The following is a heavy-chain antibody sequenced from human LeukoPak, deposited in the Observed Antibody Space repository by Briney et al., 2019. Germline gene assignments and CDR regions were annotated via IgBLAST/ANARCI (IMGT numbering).Heavy chain of an antibody. CDR3: ARVGFWSGKTSDY. CDR1: GYTFTNYA. Sequence: ASVKVSCKASGYTFTNYAMNWVRQAPGQGLEWMGWINTNTGNPTYAQGFTGRFVFSLDTSVSTAYLQISSLKAEDTAVYYCARVGFWSGKTSDYWGQGTLVPASS. CDR2: INTNTGNP. J-gene: IGHJ4*02. V-gene: IGHV7-4-1*02. D-gene: IGHD3-3*01.